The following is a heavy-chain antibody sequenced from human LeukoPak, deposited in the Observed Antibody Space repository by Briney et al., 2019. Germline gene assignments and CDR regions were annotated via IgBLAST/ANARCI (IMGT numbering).Heavy chain of an antibody. Sequence: ASVKVSCKASGYTFTSYDINWVRQATGQGLEWMGWMNPNSGNTGYAQKFQGRVTMTRNTSMSTAYMELSSLRSEDTAVYYCARQIGYYYDSSGYYRLFYWGQGTLVTVSA. D-gene: IGHD3-22*01. CDR3: ARQIGYYYDSSGYYRLFY. J-gene: IGHJ4*02. V-gene: IGHV1-8*01. CDR1: GYTFTSYD. CDR2: MNPNSGNT.